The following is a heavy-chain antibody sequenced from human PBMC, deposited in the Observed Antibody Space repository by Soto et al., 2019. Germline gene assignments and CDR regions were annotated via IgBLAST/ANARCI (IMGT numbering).Heavy chain of an antibody. Sequence: EVQLVESVGGLVQPGGSLRLSCNAYGFGFSRYWMHWVRQGPEKGLIWVARITSDGSSRSYADPVKGRFTISRDNAKKQVYLQLNSLRVEDTAVYYCVRDRDEAAYFDYCGQGTLVTVSS. V-gene: IGHV3-74*01. CDR1: GFGFSRYW. CDR3: VRDRDEAAYFDY. D-gene: IGHD3-16*01. J-gene: IGHJ4*02. CDR2: ITSDGSSR.